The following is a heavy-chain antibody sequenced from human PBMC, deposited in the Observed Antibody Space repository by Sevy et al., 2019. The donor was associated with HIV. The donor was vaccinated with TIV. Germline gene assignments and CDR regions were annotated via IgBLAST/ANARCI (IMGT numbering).Heavy chain of an antibody. D-gene: IGHD6-13*01. V-gene: IGHV1-3*01. Sequence: ASVKVSCKASGYLFISFVMHWVRQPPGQGLEWVGWINVGNGNTKYSQKFQDRVTITRDASTSTTYMELTSLTSEDTAIYYCTREAKQQLSQYFFDFWGQGTLVTVSS. CDR2: INVGNGNT. CDR1: GYLFISFV. CDR3: TREAKQQLSQYFFDF. J-gene: IGHJ4*02.